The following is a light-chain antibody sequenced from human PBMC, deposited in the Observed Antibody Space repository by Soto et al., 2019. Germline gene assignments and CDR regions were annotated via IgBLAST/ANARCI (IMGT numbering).Light chain of an antibody. J-gene: IGKJ5*01. V-gene: IGKV3-15*01. CDR2: GAS. CDR3: QQYGSSST. Sequence: EVVMTQSPATLSVSPGERATLSCRASESVSSNLAWYQQRPGQAPRLVIYGASTRVTGIPARFSGGGSGTDFTLTISRLEPEDFAVYYCQQYGSSSTFGQGTRLEIK. CDR1: ESVSSN.